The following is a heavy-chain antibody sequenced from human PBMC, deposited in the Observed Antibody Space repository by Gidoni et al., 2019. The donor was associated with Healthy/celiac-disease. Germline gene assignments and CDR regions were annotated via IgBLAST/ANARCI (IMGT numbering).Heavy chain of an antibody. J-gene: IGHJ5*02. Sequence: QVQLVESGGGVVQPGRSLGLSCAASGFTFSSYGMHWVRQAPGKGLEWVAVIWYDGSNKYYADSVKGRFTITRDNSKNTLYLQMNSLRAEDTAVYYCARATVTTTRGWFDPWGQGTLVTVSS. CDR1: GFTFSSYG. V-gene: IGHV3-33*01. CDR2: IWYDGSNK. D-gene: IGHD4-17*01. CDR3: ARATVTTTRGWFDP.